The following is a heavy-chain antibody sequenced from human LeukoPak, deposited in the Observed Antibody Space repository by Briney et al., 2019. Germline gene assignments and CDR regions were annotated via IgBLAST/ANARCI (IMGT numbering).Heavy chain of an antibody. D-gene: IGHD4-17*01. V-gene: IGHV1-2*02. CDR3: ARGRDYGDYGAYAFDI. J-gene: IGHJ3*02. Sequence: ASVKVSCKASGYTFTDYYMHWVRRAPGQGLEWMGWINPSSGGTNYAQKFQGRVTMTRDTSISTAYMELSRLRSDDTAVYYCARGRDYGDYGAYAFDIWGQGTMVTVSS. CDR1: GYTFTDYY. CDR2: INPSSGGT.